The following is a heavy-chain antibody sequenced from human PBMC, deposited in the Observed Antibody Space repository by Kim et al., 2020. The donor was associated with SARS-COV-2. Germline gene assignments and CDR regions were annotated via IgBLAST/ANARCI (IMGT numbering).Heavy chain of an antibody. J-gene: IGHJ5*02. CDR3: ARVSVAGGYSGSIYNWFDP. D-gene: IGHD5-12*01. Sequence: ASVKVSCKASGYTFTSYGISWVRQAPGQGLEWMGWISAYNGNTNYAQKLQGRVTMTTDTSTSTAYMELRSLRSDDTAVYYCARVSVAGGYSGSIYNWFDPWGQGTLVTVSS. V-gene: IGHV1-18*01. CDR2: ISAYNGNT. CDR1: GYTFTSYG.